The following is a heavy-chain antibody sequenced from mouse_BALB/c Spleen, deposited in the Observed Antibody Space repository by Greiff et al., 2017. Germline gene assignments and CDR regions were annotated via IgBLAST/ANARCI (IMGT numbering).Heavy chain of an antibody. CDR3: ASVPRDYPWFAD. J-gene: IGHJ3*01. D-gene: IGHD2-4*01. V-gene: IGHV1-9*01. CDR2: ILPGSGST. CDR1: GYTFSSYW. Sequence: QVQLQQSGAELMKPGASVKISCKATGYTFSSYWIEWVKQRPGHGLEWIGEILPGSGSTNYNEKFKGKATFTADTSSNTAYMQLSSLTSEDSAVFYGASVPRDYPWFADWGQGTLVTVSA.